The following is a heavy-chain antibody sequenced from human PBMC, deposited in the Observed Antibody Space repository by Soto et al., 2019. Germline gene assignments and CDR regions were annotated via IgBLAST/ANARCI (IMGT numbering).Heavy chain of an antibody. Sequence: QVQLVQSGAEVKKPGASVKVSCKASGYTFTSYYMHWVRQAPGQGLEWMGIINPSGGSTSYAQKFQGRVTMTRDTSTSTVYMELSSLRSEDTAVYYCARVEYDFWSGYYAQTSYGMDVWGQGTTVTVS. D-gene: IGHD3-3*01. CDR3: ARVEYDFWSGYYAQTSYGMDV. CDR2: INPSGGST. J-gene: IGHJ6*02. V-gene: IGHV1-46*01. CDR1: GYTFTSYY.